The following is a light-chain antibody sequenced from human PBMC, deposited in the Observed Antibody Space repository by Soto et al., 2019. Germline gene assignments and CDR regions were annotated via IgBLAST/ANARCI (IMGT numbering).Light chain of an antibody. CDR1: SSTVGGFNV. CDR3: CSYVGATNYV. CDR2: EGI. V-gene: IGLV2-23*01. J-gene: IGLJ1*01. Sequence: QASLSQPASASGSPGQAITISCTGTSSTVGGFNVVSWYQQHPGKAPKVIIYEGIKRPSGVSNRFSGSNSGSTASLTISGLQAEEEADYYCCSYVGATNYVFGTGTKVTVL.